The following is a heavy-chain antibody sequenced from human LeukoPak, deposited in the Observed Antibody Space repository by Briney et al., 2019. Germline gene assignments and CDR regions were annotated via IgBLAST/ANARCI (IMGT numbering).Heavy chain of an antibody. V-gene: IGHV3-23*01. CDR1: GFTFSSYA. Sequence: PGGSLRLSCAASGFTFSSYAMNWVRQAPGKELECVSTISGSGGSTYYADSVKGRFTISRDNSKNTLYLQMNSLRAEDTAVYYCTKSENGYSTFDYWGQGTLVTVSS. CDR3: TKSENGYSTFDY. J-gene: IGHJ4*02. CDR2: ISGSGGST. D-gene: IGHD5-24*01.